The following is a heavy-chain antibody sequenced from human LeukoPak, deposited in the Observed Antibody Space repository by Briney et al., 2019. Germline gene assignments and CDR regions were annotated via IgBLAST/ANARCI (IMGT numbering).Heavy chain of an antibody. CDR2: IIPIFGTA. V-gene: IGHV1-69*06. CDR1: GGTFSSYA. CDR3: ARDGYCSGGSCYSPNNWFDP. Sequence: ASVKVSCKASGGTFSSYAISWVRQAPGQGLEWMGGIIPIFGTANYAQKFQGRVTITADKSTSTAYMELSSLRSEDTAVYHCARDGYCSGGSCYSPNNWFDPWGQGTLVTVSS. D-gene: IGHD2-15*01. J-gene: IGHJ5*02.